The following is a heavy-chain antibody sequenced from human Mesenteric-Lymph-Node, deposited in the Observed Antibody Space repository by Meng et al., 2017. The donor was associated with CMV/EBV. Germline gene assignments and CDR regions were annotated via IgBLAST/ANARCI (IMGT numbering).Heavy chain of an antibody. Sequence: ASVKVSCKASGYTFTGYYMHWVRQAPGQGLEWMGIINPSGGSTSYAERFQDRVTMTRDTSTSTVYMELSSLTSEDTAVYYCAREFSGDSNFDYWGQGTPVTVSS. D-gene: IGHD2-21*01. V-gene: IGHV1-46*01. J-gene: IGHJ4*02. CDR2: INPSGGST. CDR3: AREFSGDSNFDY. CDR1: GYTFTGYY.